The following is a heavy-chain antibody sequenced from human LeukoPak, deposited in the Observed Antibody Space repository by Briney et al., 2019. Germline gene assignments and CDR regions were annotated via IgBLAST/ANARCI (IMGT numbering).Heavy chain of an antibody. CDR2: INPNSGGT. CDR3: ARSRYYGPDAFDI. Sequence: ASVKVSCKASGYTFTGYYMHWVRQAPGQGLEWMGWINPNSGGTNYAQKFQGRVTMTRDTSISTAYMELSRLRSDDTAVYYCARSRYYGPDAFDICGQGTMVTVSS. D-gene: IGHD3-10*01. V-gene: IGHV1-2*02. J-gene: IGHJ3*02. CDR1: GYTFTGYY.